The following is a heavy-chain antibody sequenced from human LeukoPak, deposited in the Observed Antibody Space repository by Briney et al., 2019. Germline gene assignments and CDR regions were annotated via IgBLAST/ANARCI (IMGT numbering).Heavy chain of an antibody. CDR2: IKQDGSEK. J-gene: IGHJ5*02. D-gene: IGHD2-2*01. V-gene: IGHV3-7*01. CDR3: ARGGPAAMVDP. CDR1: GFTFSSYW. Sequence: GGSLRLSCAASGFTFSSYWMSWVRQAPGKGLEWVANIKQDGSEKYYVDSVKGRFTISRDNAKNSLYLQMNSLRAEDTAVYSCARGGPAAMVDPWGQGTLVTVSS.